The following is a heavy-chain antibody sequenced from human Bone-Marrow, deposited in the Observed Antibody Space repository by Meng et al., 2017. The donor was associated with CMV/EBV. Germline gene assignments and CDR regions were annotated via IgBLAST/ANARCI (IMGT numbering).Heavy chain of an antibody. D-gene: IGHD1-26*01. CDR2: ISAYNGNT. J-gene: IGHJ6*02. Sequence: ASVKVSCKASGYTFTSYGISWVRQAPGQGLEWMGWISAYNGNTNYAQKLQGRVTMTTDTSTSTAYMELRSLRSDDTAVYYCARDPSPGSYYYGMDVWGQGNTVTVAS. CDR3: ARDPSPGSYYYGMDV. V-gene: IGHV1-18*01. CDR1: GYTFTSYG.